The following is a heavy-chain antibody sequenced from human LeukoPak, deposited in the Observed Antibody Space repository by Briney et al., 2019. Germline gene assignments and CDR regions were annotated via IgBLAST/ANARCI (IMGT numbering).Heavy chain of an antibody. D-gene: IGHD6-13*01. CDR2: ISGSGGST. CDR3: AKEGAAAGDIDY. V-gene: IGHV3-23*01. J-gene: IGHJ4*02. Sequence: GGTLRLSCAASGFTFSSYGMSWVRQAPGKGLEWVSAISGSGGSTYYADSVKGRFTISRDNSKNTLYLQMNSLRAEDTAVYYCAKEGAAAGDIDYWGQGTLVTVSS. CDR1: GFTFSSYG.